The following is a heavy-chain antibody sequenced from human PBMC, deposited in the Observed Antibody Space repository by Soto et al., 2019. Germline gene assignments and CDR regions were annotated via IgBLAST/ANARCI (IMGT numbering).Heavy chain of an antibody. D-gene: IGHD6-25*01. CDR1: GFTFSSHA. CDR3: AKAERLY. V-gene: IGHV3-23*01. CDR2: ISGSGGST. Sequence: GGSLRLSCSALGFTFSSHAISWVRQAPGKGLEWVSAISGSGGSTYYADSVKGRFTISRDNSKNTLYLQMNSLSTEGTAVYYCAKAERLYWGQGTLVTVSS. J-gene: IGHJ4*02.